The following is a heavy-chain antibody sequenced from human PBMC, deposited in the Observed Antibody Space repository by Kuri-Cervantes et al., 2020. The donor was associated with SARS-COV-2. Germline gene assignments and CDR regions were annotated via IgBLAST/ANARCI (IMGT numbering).Heavy chain of an antibody. CDR3: AREKYYYDSSGLGGGEDYYYGMDV. Sequence: GESLKISCAASGFTFSSYSMNWVRQAPGKGLEWVSSISSSSSYVYYADSVKGRFTISRDNAKNSLYLQMNSLRAEDTAVYYCAREKYYYDSSGLGGGEDYYYGMDVWDQGTTVTVSS. V-gene: IGHV3-21*01. CDR1: GFTFSSYS. D-gene: IGHD3-22*01. J-gene: IGHJ6*02. CDR2: ISSSSSYV.